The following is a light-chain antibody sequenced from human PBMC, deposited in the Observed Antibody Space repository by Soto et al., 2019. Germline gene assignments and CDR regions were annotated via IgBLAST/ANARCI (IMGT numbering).Light chain of an antibody. V-gene: IGKV1-39*01. J-gene: IGKJ3*01. CDR2: AAS. CDR1: QSISSY. Sequence: DIQMTQSPSSLSASVGDRVTITCRASQSISSYLNWYQQKPGKAPKLLINAASSLQSGVPSRFSGSGSGTDFTLTISSLQPEDFATYYCQQTYSTPFAFVPGTKVDIK. CDR3: QQTYSTPFA.